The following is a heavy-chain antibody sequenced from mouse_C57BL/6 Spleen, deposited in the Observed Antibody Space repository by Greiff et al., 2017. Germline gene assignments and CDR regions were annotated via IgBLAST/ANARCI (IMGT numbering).Heavy chain of an antibody. J-gene: IGHJ4*01. Sequence: EVQLVESGGGLVKPGGSLKLSCAASGFTFSDYGMHWVRQAPEKGLEWVAYISSGSSTIYYADTVKGRFTISRDNAKNTLFLQMTSLRSEDTAMYYCARTYDYDEGYAMDYWGQGTSVTVSS. V-gene: IGHV5-17*01. D-gene: IGHD2-4*01. CDR3: ARTYDYDEGYAMDY. CDR2: ISSGSSTI. CDR1: GFTFSDYG.